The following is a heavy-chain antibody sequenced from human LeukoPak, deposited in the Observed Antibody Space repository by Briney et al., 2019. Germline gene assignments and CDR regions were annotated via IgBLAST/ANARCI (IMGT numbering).Heavy chain of an antibody. CDR2: INPSGGST. V-gene: IGHV1-46*01. J-gene: IGHJ6*02. CDR3: ATSIAAAFRIYYGMDV. D-gene: IGHD6-13*01. CDR1: GYTFTSYY. Sequence: ASVKVSCKASGYTFTSYYMHWVRQAPGQGLEWMGIINPSGGSTSYAQKFQGRVTMTEDTSTDTAYMELSSLRSEDTAVYYCATSIAAAFRIYYGMDVWGQGTTVTVSS.